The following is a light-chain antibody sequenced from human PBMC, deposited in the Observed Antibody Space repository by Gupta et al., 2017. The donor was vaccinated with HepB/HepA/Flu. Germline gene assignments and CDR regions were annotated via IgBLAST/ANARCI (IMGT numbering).Light chain of an antibody. V-gene: IGLV2-14*01. CDR3: SSYASNDTFV. CDR2: DVN. Sequence: QSALTQPPSVSGSPGQSLTISCTGTSSDVGDYNYVSWYQQHPGKAPKLMMYDVNKRPAGVSNRFSGSKSANTASLTISGLQAEDEADYYCSSYASNDTFVFGGGTKITVI. CDR1: SSDVGDYNY. J-gene: IGLJ1*01.